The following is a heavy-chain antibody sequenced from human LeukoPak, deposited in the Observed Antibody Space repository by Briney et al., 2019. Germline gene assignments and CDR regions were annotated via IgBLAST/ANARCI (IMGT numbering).Heavy chain of an antibody. CDR2: INHSGST. CDR3: AKSADHSGYGRDFDY. J-gene: IGHJ4*02. CDR1: GGSFSGYY. V-gene: IGHV4-34*01. Sequence: SETLSLTCAVYGGSFSGYYWSWIRQPPGKGLEWIGEINHSGSTNYNPSLKSRVTISVDTSKNQFSLKLSSVTAADTAVYYCAKSADHSGYGRDFDYWGQGTLVTVSS. D-gene: IGHD5-12*01.